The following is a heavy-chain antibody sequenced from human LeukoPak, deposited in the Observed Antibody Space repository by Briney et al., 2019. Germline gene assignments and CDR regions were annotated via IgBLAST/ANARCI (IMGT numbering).Heavy chain of an antibody. Sequence: ASVKVSFKSAGGTFSSYDFSWVRQAPGQGLEWMGLINLKSGGRNYVQEFQGRVTMTRYTAISTAYMDLSRLRSDDTAVYYCATDTVDTAMANYFDYWGQGTLVTVSS. CDR3: ATDTVDTAMANYFDY. D-gene: IGHD5-18*01. J-gene: IGHJ4*02. CDR2: INLKSGGR. V-gene: IGHV1-2*02. CDR1: GGTFSSYD.